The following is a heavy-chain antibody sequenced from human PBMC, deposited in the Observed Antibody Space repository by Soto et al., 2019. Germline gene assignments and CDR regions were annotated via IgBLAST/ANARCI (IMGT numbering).Heavy chain of an antibody. CDR1: GFSFSSYW. V-gene: IGHV5-51*01. CDR3: TRTGVSSTFEI. CDR2: IYPRDSDT. Sequence: LGESLKISCKGSGFSFSSYWIGWVRQMPGKGLECMGIIYPRDSDTRYNPSFQGQVTISVDTSISTAYLQWSSLRTSDTAMYYCTRTGVSSTFEIWGQGTMVTVS. D-gene: IGHD3-3*01. J-gene: IGHJ3*02.